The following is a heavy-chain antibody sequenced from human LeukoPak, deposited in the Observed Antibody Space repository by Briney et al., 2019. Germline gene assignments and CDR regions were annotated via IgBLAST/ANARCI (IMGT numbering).Heavy chain of an antibody. Sequence: GASVKVSCKASGDTFTNYAMHWVRQAPGQRLEWMGWINAGNDNTKYSRKFQGRVTITRDTSASIAYMELSSLRSEDTAVYYCARGPSRGWFDPWGQGTLVTVSS. CDR1: GDTFTNYA. V-gene: IGHV1-3*01. J-gene: IGHJ5*02. D-gene: IGHD3-10*01. CDR3: ARGPSRGWFDP. CDR2: INAGNDNT.